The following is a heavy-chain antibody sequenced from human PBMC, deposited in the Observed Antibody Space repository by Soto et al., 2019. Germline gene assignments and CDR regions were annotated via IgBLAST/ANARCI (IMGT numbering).Heavy chain of an antibody. V-gene: IGHV5-10-1*01. CDR3: ARLYCTTNTCDSWFDP. Sequence: GASLKISCKGFGYTFTTFWISWVRQMPGKALEWMGRMDPSDSNTNYSPSFQGHVTILVDKSINTAYLRWGSLKASDTAIYYCARLYCTTNTCDSWFDPWGQGTLVTVSS. D-gene: IGHD2-8*01. CDR1: GYTFTTFW. CDR2: MDPSDSNT. J-gene: IGHJ5*02.